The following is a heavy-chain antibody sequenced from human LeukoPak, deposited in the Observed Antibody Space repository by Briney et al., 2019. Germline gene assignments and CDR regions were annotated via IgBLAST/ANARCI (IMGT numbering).Heavy chain of an antibody. CDR1: GFVFSTYE. V-gene: IGHV3-48*03. D-gene: IGHD5-12*01. Sequence: AGGSLRLSCAASGFVFSTYEVDWVRQAPGKGLEWVSYISSSDGTTYYADSVKGRFTISRDNAKNSLSLQMNSLSAEDTAVYYCVRELVPQSINSGYDSFHIWGQGTMVTVSS. CDR3: VRELVPQSINSGYDSFHI. CDR2: ISSSDGTT. J-gene: IGHJ3*02.